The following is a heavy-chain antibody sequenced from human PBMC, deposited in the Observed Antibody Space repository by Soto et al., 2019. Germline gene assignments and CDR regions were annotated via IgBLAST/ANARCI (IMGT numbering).Heavy chain of an antibody. J-gene: IGHJ3*02. CDR2: IWYDGSNK. Sequence: GGSLRLSCAASGFTFSSYGMHWVRQAPGKGLEWVAVIWYDGSNKYYADSVKGRFTISRDNSKNTLYLQMNSLRAEDTAVYYCAREGFEVVVAATYAFDIWGQGTMVTVSS. V-gene: IGHV3-33*01. D-gene: IGHD2-15*01. CDR3: AREGFEVVVAATYAFDI. CDR1: GFTFSSYG.